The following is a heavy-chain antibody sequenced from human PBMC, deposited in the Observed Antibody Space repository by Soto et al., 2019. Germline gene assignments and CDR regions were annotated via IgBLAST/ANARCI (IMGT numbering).Heavy chain of an antibody. Sequence: SETLSLTCTVSGASISSYYWNWIRRSPGKGLEWIGHIFYSGNTNYNPSLKSRVTISADTSKNQFSLKLSSVTAAGTAVYYCARHHDSWGQGTLVTVSS. V-gene: IGHV4-59*08. J-gene: IGHJ4*02. CDR3: ARHHDS. CDR2: IFYSGNT. CDR1: GASISSYY.